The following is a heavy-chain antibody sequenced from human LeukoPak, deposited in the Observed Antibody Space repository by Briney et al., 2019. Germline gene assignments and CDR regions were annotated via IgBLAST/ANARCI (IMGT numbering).Heavy chain of an antibody. CDR1: GFTFSSYA. V-gene: IGHV3-23*01. Sequence: TGGSLRLSCAASGFTFSSYAMSWVRQAPGKGLEWVSAISGSGGSTYYADSVKGRFTISRDNSKNTLYLQMNSLRVEDTAMYYCARVDMATNHLDYWGQGTLVTVSS. J-gene: IGHJ4*02. CDR2: ISGSGGST. CDR3: ARVDMATNHLDY. D-gene: IGHD5-24*01.